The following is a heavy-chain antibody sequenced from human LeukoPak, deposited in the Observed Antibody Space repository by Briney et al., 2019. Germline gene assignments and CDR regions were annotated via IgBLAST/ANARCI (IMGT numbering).Heavy chain of an antibody. V-gene: IGHV1-2*06. J-gene: IGHJ5*02. CDR2: INPNSGGT. CDR3: ARETVLDSTFDP. Sequence: ASVKVSCKASGYTFTGYYMHWVRQAPGQGLEWMGRINPNSGGTNYAQKFQGRVTMTRDTSISTAYMELSRLRSDDTAVYYCARETVLDSTFDPWGQGTLVTVSS. CDR1: GYTFTGYY. D-gene: IGHD2-8*02.